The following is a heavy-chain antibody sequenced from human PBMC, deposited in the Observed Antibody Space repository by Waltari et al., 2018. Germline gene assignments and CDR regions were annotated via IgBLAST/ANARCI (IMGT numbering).Heavy chain of an antibody. CDR2: IYSGGST. CDR1: GFTVSSNY. Sequence: EVQLVESGGGLIQPGGSLRLYCAASGFTVSSNYMSWVRKAPGKGLEWVSVIYSGGSTYYADSVKGRFTISRDNSKNTLYLQMNSLRAEDTAVYYCAREIAVAGLGAFDIWGQGTMVTVSS. D-gene: IGHD6-19*01. J-gene: IGHJ3*02. V-gene: IGHV3-53*01. CDR3: AREIAVAGLGAFDI.